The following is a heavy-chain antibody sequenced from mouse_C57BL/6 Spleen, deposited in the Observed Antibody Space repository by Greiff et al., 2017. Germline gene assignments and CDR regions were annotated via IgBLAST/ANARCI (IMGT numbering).Heavy chain of an antibody. V-gene: IGHV1-64*01. Sequence: QVQLKQPGAELVKPGASVKLSCKASGYTFTSYWMHWVKQRPGQGLEWIGMIHPNSGSTNYNEKFKSKATLTVAKSSSTAYMQLSSLTSEDSAVYYCAAGEALALFDYWGQGTTLTVSS. CDR2: IHPNSGST. CDR1: GYTFTSYW. J-gene: IGHJ2*01. CDR3: AAGEALALFDY. D-gene: IGHD4-1*01.